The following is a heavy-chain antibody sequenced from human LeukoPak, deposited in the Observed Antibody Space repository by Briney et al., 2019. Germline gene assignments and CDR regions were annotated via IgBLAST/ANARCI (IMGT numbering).Heavy chain of an antibody. Sequence: GGSLRLSCAASGFTFNSYSMTWVRQAPGKGLEWISYISGSSSTIYYADSVKGRFTISRDNAKNSLFLQMNSLRAEDTAVYYCAREVQMANWGQGTLVTVSS. J-gene: IGHJ4*02. CDR3: AREVQMAN. CDR1: GFTFNSYS. V-gene: IGHV3-48*01. CDR2: ISGSSSTI. D-gene: IGHD1-1*01.